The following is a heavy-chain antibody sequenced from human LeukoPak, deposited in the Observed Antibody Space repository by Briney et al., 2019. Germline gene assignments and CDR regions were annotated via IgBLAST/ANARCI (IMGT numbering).Heavy chain of an antibody. J-gene: IGHJ4*02. V-gene: IGHV4-59*01. CDR2: IYYSGSI. CDR1: GGSISSYY. D-gene: IGHD3-22*01. CDR3: ARNYDSSGYTAFGY. Sequence: SETLSLTCTVSGGSISSYYWSWIRQPPGKGLEWIGHIYYSGSINYNPSLESRVTISVDTSKNQFSLKLSSVTAADTAVYYCARNYDSSGYTAFGYWGRGTLVTVSS.